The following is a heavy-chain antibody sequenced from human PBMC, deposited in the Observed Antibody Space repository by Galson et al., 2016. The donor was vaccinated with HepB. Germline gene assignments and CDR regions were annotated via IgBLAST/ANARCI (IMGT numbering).Heavy chain of an antibody. J-gene: IGHJ4*02. CDR3: ASGYYDSKELWADY. CDR2: ISYDGRNK. Sequence: SLRLSCAASKFTFSTYAMHWVRQAPGKGLQWVAVISYDGRNKYYADSVKGRFTISRDNSKNTLYLQMNSLRAEDTAVYYCASGYYDSKELWADYWGQGTLVTVS. CDR1: KFTFSTYA. V-gene: IGHV3-30*14. D-gene: IGHD3-22*01.